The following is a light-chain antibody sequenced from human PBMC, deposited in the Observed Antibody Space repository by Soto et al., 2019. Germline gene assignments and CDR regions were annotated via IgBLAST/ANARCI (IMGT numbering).Light chain of an antibody. CDR1: QSISSY. Sequence: DIQMTQSPSSLSASVGDRVTITCRASQSISSYLNWYQQKPGKAPKLLIYAASSLQGGVPSRFSGSGSGTDFTLTISSLQPDDFATYYCQQSYSTPFTFGPGTKVDIK. V-gene: IGKV1-39*01. CDR3: QQSYSTPFT. CDR2: AAS. J-gene: IGKJ3*01.